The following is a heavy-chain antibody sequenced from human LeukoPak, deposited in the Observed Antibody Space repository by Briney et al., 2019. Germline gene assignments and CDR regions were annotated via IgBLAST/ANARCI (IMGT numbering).Heavy chain of an antibody. CDR2: IYHSGST. V-gene: IGHV4-38-2*02. CDR3: AREATVAGKFYDY. CDR1: GYSISSGYY. Sequence: SETLSLTCTVSGYSISSGYYWGWIRPPPGKGLEWIGSIYHSGSTYYNPSLKSRVTISVDTSKNQFSLKLSSVTAADTAVYYCAREATVAGKFYDYWGQGTLVTVSS. J-gene: IGHJ4*02. D-gene: IGHD6-19*01.